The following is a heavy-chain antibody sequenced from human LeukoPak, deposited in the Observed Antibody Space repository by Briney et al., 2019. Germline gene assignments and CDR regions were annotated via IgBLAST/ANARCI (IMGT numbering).Heavy chain of an antibody. D-gene: IGHD3-16*01. V-gene: IGHV3-7*01. J-gene: IGHJ5*02. CDR2: IQPDGREQ. CDR3: ASQSYARFDP. CDR1: GLTFSSRW. Sequence: GGSLRLSCAASGLTFSSRWMSWVRQAPGKGLEWLGNIQPDGREQYPVDSVKGRFTISRDNARNSLFLEMNSLRVEDTAVYYCASQSYARFDPWGQGTLVTVSS.